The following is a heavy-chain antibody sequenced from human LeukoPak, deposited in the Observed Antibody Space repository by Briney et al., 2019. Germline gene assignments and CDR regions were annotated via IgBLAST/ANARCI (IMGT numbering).Heavy chain of an antibody. CDR2: IYYSGSS. V-gene: IGHV4-30-4*08. Sequence: SQTLSLTCSVSGASINSGDYYWTWIRQPPGKGLEWIGYIYYSGSSYYNPSLKSRVSISLDTSKNQFSLEVSVTAADTAVYYCGRGYYYYYYMDVWGKGTTVTV. CDR3: GRGYYYYYYMDV. J-gene: IGHJ6*03. CDR1: GASINSGDYY.